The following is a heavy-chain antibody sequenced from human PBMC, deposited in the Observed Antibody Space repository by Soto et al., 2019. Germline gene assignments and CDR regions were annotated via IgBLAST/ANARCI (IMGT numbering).Heavy chain of an antibody. Sequence: EVQLVESGGGLVQPGGSLRLSCVASGFTFSAYSMNWVRQAPGKGPEWLSYISGNSANIYYADSVRGRFTISRDNAKSSLFLQMASVRDEDTAVYSCARRVYTVVTPIDLWGQGTLVTVSS. CDR3: ARRVYTVVTPIDL. CDR2: ISGNSANI. V-gene: IGHV3-48*02. J-gene: IGHJ5*02. D-gene: IGHD3-16*01. CDR1: GFTFSAYS.